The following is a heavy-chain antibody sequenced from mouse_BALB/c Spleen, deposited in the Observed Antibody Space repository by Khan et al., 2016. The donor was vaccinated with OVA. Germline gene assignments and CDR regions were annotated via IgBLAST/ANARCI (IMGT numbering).Heavy chain of an antibody. Sequence: QVRLQQSGAELAKPGASVKMSCKASGYTFINYWILWVKQRPGQGLEWIGYINPSTAYTEYNQNFKDKATLTADKSSRTVYMQLSSLTSEDSAVYYCARRGLRWDFDYWGQGTTLTVSS. CDR1: GYTFINYW. CDR3: ARRGLRWDFDY. D-gene: IGHD1-1*01. V-gene: IGHV1-7*01. CDR2: INPSTAYT. J-gene: IGHJ2*01.